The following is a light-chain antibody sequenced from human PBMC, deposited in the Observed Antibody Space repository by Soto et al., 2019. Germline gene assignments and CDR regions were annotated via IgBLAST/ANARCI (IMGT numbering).Light chain of an antibody. Sequence: EIVLTQSPGTLSLSPGERATLSCRASQSVSSSYLAWYQQKPGQAPRLLIDGASSRATGIPDRFSGSGSGTDFTLTISRLEPEDFAVYYCKQYGSSPTWTFGQGTKVEIK. CDR1: QSVSSSY. CDR3: KQYGSSPTWT. V-gene: IGKV3-20*01. J-gene: IGKJ1*01. CDR2: GAS.